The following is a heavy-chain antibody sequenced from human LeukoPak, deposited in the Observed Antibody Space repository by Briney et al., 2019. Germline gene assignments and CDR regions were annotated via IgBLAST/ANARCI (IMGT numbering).Heavy chain of an antibody. CDR3: AKTVVRGVMTYYFDY. D-gene: IGHD3-10*01. Sequence: GGSLRLSCAGSGFTFASYAMSWVRQAPGKGLGWVSAISGSGGGTYYADSVKGRLTISRDNSKNTLYLQMNSLRAEDTAVYYCAKTVVRGVMTYYFDYWGQGTLVTVSS. J-gene: IGHJ4*02. V-gene: IGHV3-23*01. CDR2: ISGSGGGT. CDR1: GFTFASYA.